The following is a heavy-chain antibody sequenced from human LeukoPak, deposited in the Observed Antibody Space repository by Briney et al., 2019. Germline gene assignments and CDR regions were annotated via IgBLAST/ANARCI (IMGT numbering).Heavy chain of an antibody. Sequence: GRSLRLSCAASGFTFSSYAMHWVRQAPGKGLEWVAVISYDGSNKYYADSVKGRFTISRDNSKNTLYLQMNSLRAEDTAVYYCAKWGRIGYCSSTSCYPYDAFDIWGQGTMVTVSS. D-gene: IGHD2-2*01. V-gene: IGHV3-30-3*02. CDR1: GFTFSSYA. CDR3: AKWGRIGYCSSTSCYPYDAFDI. J-gene: IGHJ3*02. CDR2: ISYDGSNK.